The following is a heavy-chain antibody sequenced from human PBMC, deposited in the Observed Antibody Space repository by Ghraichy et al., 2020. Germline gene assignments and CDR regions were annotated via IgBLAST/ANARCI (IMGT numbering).Heavy chain of an antibody. D-gene: IGHD5-18*01. V-gene: IGHV4-61*02. Sequence: SETLSLTCTVSGGSISSGSYYWSWIRQPAGKGLEWIGRIYTSGSTNYNPSLKSRVTISVDTSKNQFSLKLSSVTAADTAVYYCARDAPRGYGRMDVWGQGTTVTVSS. J-gene: IGHJ6*02. CDR1: GGSISSGSYY. CDR2: IYTSGST. CDR3: ARDAPRGYGRMDV.